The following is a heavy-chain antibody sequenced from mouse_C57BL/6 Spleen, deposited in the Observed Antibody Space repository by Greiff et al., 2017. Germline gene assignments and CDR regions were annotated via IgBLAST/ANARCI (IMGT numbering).Heavy chain of an antibody. Sequence: EVKLVESGGGLVQPGGSLSLSCAASGFTFTDYYMSWVRQPPGKALEWLGFIRNKANGYTTEYSASVKGRFTISRDNSQSILYLQMNALRAEDSATYYCARSISSYYYGSSPFAYWGQGTLVTVSA. CDR1: GFTFTDYY. V-gene: IGHV7-3*01. D-gene: IGHD1-1*01. CDR2: IRNKANGYTT. J-gene: IGHJ3*01. CDR3: ARSISSYYYGSSPFAY.